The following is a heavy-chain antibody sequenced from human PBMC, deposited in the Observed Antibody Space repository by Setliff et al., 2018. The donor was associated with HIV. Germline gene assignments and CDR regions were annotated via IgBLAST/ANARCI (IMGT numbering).Heavy chain of an antibody. V-gene: IGHV1-3*04. CDR2: INTGNGNT. CDR1: GYTFTSHT. D-gene: IGHD3-16*02. J-gene: IGHJ4*02. CDR3: ARDRIPKRGYTYREPDFDS. Sequence: WASVKVSCKASGYTFTSHTIHWVRQAPGQGLEWMGWINTGNGNTKYSQKFQDRVTITRDTSASTGYMEVNSLRPEDTAVYYCARDRIPKRGYTYREPDFDSWGQGTLVTV.